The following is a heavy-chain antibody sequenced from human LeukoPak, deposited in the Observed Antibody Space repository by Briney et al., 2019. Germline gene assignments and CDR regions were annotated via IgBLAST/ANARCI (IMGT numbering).Heavy chain of an antibody. CDR3: ARRGVHYPHQYDF. J-gene: IGHJ4*02. D-gene: IGHD1-26*01. Sequence: SETLSLTCTVSGGSMSTYYWSWIRQPPGKGLEWIGNIYYSGSPDYNPSLESRVTISVDTSTNQFSLKLTSVTAADTAMYFCARRGVHYPHQYDFWGQGTLVTVSS. V-gene: IGHV4-59*08. CDR1: GGSMSTYY. CDR2: IYYSGSP.